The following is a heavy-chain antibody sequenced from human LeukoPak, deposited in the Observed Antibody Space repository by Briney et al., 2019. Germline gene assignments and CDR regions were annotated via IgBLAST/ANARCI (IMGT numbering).Heavy chain of an antibody. J-gene: IGHJ4*02. Sequence: SGTLSLTCAVYGGSFSGYYWSWIRQPPGKGLEWIGEINHSGSTNYNPSLKSRVTISVDTSKNQFSLKLSSVTAAETAVYYCARGKTRYCSGGSCYSGLDYWGQGTLVTVSS. CDR3: ARGKTRYCSGGSCYSGLDY. V-gene: IGHV4-34*01. CDR1: GGSFSGYY. CDR2: INHSGST. D-gene: IGHD2-15*01.